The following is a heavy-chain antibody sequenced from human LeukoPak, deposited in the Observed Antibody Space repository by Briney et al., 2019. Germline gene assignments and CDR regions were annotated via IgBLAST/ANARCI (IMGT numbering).Heavy chain of an antibody. CDR3: ARDPVYYDSSGFDY. J-gene: IGHJ4*02. V-gene: IGHV3-48*01. D-gene: IGHD3-22*01. Sequence: GGSLRLSCAASGFTFSSYSMNWVRQAPGKGLEWVSYISSSSSTMYDADSVKGRFTISRDNAKNSLYLQMNSLRAEDTAVYYCARDPVYYDSSGFDYWGQGTLVTVSS. CDR2: ISSSSSTM. CDR1: GFTFSSYS.